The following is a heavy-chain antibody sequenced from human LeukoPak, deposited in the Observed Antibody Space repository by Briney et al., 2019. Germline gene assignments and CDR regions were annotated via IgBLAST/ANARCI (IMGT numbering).Heavy chain of an antibody. D-gene: IGHD3-10*01. CDR3: AKEPLHYYGSGSPDPFQH. Sequence: GGSLRLSCAASGFTFSSYAMSWVRQAPGKGLEWVSAISCSGGSTYYADSVKGRFTISRDNSKNTLYLQMNSLRAEDTAVYYCAKEPLHYYGSGSPDPFQHWGQGTLVTVSS. J-gene: IGHJ1*01. V-gene: IGHV3-23*01. CDR1: GFTFSSYA. CDR2: ISCSGGST.